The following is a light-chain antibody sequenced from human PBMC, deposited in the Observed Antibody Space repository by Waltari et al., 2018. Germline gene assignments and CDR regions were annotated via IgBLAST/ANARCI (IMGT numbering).Light chain of an antibody. CDR2: SNN. CDR1: SSNIGSNT. J-gene: IGLJ1*01. V-gene: IGLV1-44*01. Sequence: QSVLTQPPSASGAPGQRVTISCSVSSSNIGSNTVNRYQQLPGAAPKLLIYSNNQRPPGVPDRFSASVSGTSASLAISGLQFDDEADYYCGAWDYSLNGYVFGTGTKVSVL. CDR3: GAWDYSLNGYV.